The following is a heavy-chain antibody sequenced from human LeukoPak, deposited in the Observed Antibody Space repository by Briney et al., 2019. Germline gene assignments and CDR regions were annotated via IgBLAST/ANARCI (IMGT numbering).Heavy chain of an antibody. CDR1: GYSFSSYW. Sequence: HWESLKISCKASGYSFSSYWIGWVRQIPGKGLVWVGSIYPDDSATGYRPSLQGQVTISADKSINTASLHWSSLKASDIAMYYCARLQYSISPADYWGQGTLVPVSS. CDR2: IYPDDSAT. CDR3: ARLQYSISPADY. D-gene: IGHD5-18*01. V-gene: IGHV5-51*01. J-gene: IGHJ4*02.